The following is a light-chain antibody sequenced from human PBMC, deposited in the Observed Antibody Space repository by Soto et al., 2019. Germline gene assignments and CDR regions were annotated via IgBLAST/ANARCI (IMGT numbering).Light chain of an antibody. Sequence: EIVLTQSPATLSLSPGERATLSCRASQSISGSLAWYQQRLGQAPRLLIYDASRRATGIPARFTGSGSGTDLTLTISNLEPEDSAVYYCQQRSNRPPFTFGPGTKVEIK. CDR3: QQRSNRPPFT. CDR2: DAS. V-gene: IGKV3-11*01. CDR1: QSISGS. J-gene: IGKJ3*01.